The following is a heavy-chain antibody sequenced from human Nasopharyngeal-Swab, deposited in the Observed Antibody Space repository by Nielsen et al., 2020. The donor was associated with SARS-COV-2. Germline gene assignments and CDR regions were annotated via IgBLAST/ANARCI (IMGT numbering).Heavy chain of an antibody. CDR3: ANRMPTVGATRYYCFDS. D-gene: IGHD1-26*01. V-gene: IGHV3-21*01. CDR2: ISSSSSYI. J-gene: IGHJ4*02. CDR1: GFTFSSYS. Sequence: ETLSLTCAASGFTFSSYSMNWVRQAPGKGLEWVSSISSSSSYIYYADSVKGRFTISRDNAKNSLYLQMNSLRAEDTGVYYCANRMPTVGATRYYCFDSWGQGTLVTVSS.